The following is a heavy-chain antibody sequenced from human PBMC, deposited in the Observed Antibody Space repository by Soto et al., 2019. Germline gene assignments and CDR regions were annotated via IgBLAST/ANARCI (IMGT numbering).Heavy chain of an antibody. Sequence: QLQLQESGPGLVKPSETLSLTCSVSGGSISSSSYYWGWIRQPPGKGLEWIGSIYYSGSTYYNPSLKSRVTISVDPSRNHSALMVSSLTAAHPAVYYCARQPSCSSTSCYPFCNWCAPWGQGTRVTVSS. J-gene: IGHJ5*02. CDR3: ARQPSCSSTSCYPFCNWCAP. V-gene: IGHV4-39*01. D-gene: IGHD2-2*01. CDR1: GGSISSSSYY. CDR2: IYYSGST.